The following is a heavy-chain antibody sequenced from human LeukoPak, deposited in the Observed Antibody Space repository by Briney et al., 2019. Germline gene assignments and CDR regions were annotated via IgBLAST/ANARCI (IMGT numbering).Heavy chain of an antibody. Sequence: GGSLRLSCAASGFTFSDYYMSWIRQAPGKGLEWVSYISSSGSTIYYADSVKGRFTISRDNAKNSLYLQMNGLRAEDTAVYYCARALGYCSSTSCLIDYWGQGTLVTVSS. V-gene: IGHV3-11*01. CDR3: ARALGYCSSTSCLIDY. CDR1: GFTFSDYY. J-gene: IGHJ4*02. D-gene: IGHD2-2*01. CDR2: ISSSGSTI.